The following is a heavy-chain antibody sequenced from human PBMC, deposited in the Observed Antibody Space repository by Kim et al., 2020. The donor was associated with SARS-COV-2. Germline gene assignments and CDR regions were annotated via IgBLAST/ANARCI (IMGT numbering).Heavy chain of an antibody. CDR2: ISYDGSNK. CDR1: GFTFSSYG. D-gene: IGHD6-13*01. Sequence: GGSLRLSCAASGFTFSSYGMHWVRQAPGKGLEWVAVISYDGSNKYYADSVKGRFTISRDNSKNTLYLQMNSLRAEDTAVYYCAKMDGSSWYAQYYYYGMDVWGQGTTVTVSS. V-gene: IGHV3-30*18. CDR3: AKMDGSSWYAQYYYYGMDV. J-gene: IGHJ6*02.